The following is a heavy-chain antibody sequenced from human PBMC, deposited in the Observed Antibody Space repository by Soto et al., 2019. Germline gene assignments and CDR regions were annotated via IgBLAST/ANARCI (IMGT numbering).Heavy chain of an antibody. CDR1: GYSFTRHD. V-gene: IGHV1-8*01. CDR3: AGEGNLFSGVIVFYGMDV. CDR2: INPSSGNT. D-gene: IGHD2-21*01. J-gene: IGHJ6*02. Sequence: QVQLVQSGAEVKKPGASVKVSCKASGYSFTRHDINWVRQAPGQGLEWMGWINPSSGNTGYAQRFLGRLTMTTDTSTSTAYMELSGLKSEDPAIYYWAGEGNLFSGVIVFYGMDVWGQGTTVTVPS.